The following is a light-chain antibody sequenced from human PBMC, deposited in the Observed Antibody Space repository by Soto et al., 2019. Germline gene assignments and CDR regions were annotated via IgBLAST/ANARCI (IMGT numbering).Light chain of an antibody. Sequence: QSVLTQPASVSGSPGQSITISCTGTSSDVGSYDLVSWYQQPPGKAPKLMIYEDTKRPSGISTRFSGSKSGNAASLTISGLQAEDEADYYCCSYAGRGTFVFGTGTKVTVL. CDR1: SSDVGSYDL. CDR2: EDT. CDR3: CSYAGRGTFV. V-gene: IGLV2-23*01. J-gene: IGLJ1*01.